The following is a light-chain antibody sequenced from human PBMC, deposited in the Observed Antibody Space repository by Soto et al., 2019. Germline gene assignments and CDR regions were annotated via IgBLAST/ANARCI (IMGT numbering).Light chain of an antibody. J-gene: IGKJ5*01. CDR2: DAS. V-gene: IGKV3D-11*02. CDR3: QQRSNWPIT. Sequence: EIVMTQSPATLSVSPWERATLSCRASQSVSSNLAWYQQKPGQAPRLLIYDASNRAKGIPARFSGSGPGTDFTLTISSLEPEDFAVYYCQQRSNWPITFGQGTRLEIK. CDR1: QSVSSN.